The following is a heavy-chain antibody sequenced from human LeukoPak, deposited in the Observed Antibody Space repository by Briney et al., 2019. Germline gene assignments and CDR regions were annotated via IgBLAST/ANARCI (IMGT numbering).Heavy chain of an antibody. J-gene: IGHJ6*02. V-gene: IGHV3-23*01. Sequence: GGSLRLSCAASGFTFSSYAMSWVRQAPGKGLEWVSAISGSGGSTYYADSVKGRFTISRDNSKNTLYLQMNSLRAEDTAVYYCAKVLSYYDSSGYAYCYGMDVWGQGTTVTVSS. CDR2: ISGSGGST. CDR1: GFTFSSYA. CDR3: AKVLSYYDSSGYAYCYGMDV. D-gene: IGHD3-22*01.